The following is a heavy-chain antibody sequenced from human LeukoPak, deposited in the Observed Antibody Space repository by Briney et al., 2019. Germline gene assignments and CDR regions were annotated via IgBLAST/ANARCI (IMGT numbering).Heavy chain of an antibody. V-gene: IGHV3-21*01. D-gene: IGHD2-2*02. J-gene: IGHJ5*02. CDR1: GFTFSSYS. CDR3: ARDGDIVVVPAAIGPRWFDP. CDR2: ISSSSSYV. Sequence: PGRSLRLSCAASGFTFSSYSMNWVRQAPGKGPEWVSSISSSSSYVYYADSVKGRFTISRDNAKNSLYLQMNSLRAEDTAVYYCARDGDIVVVPAAIGPRWFDPWGQGTLVTVSS.